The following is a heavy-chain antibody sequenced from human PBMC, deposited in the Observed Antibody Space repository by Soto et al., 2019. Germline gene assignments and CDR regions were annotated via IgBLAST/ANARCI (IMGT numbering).Heavy chain of an antibody. Sequence: AAVKVSCKASGHTFTSYGISWVRQAPGQGLEWMGWISAYNGNTNYAQKLQGRVTMTTDTSTSRADMELRSLRSDDTAVYSSASGLAVAGTSRSWHLHFDYWGKGTLVTVAS. J-gene: IGHJ4*02. D-gene: IGHD6-19*01. CDR3: ASGLAVAGTSRSWHLHFDY. CDR1: GHTFTSYG. CDR2: ISAYNGNT. V-gene: IGHV1-18*01.